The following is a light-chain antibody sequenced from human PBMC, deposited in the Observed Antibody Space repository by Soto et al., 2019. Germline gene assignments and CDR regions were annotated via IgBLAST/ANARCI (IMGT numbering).Light chain of an antibody. CDR1: QSLSISY. V-gene: IGKV3D-7*01. CDR2: DAS. Sequence: IVLTQSPCTLSLSPGERATLSCRASQSLSISYLSWYQEKPGQAPRLLIYDASNRATGIPARFSGSGSGTDFTLTISSLQSEDFAVYYCQQYHNWPPEFGQGTKV. J-gene: IGKJ1*01. CDR3: QQYHNWPPE.